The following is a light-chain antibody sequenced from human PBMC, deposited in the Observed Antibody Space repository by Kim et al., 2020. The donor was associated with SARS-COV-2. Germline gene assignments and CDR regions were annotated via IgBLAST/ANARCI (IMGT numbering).Light chain of an antibody. CDR3: NSRDSRGNFLV. V-gene: IGLV3-19*01. CDR2: GKN. CDR1: SLRSYY. J-gene: IGLJ2*01. Sequence: SSELTQDPAVSVALGQTVRITCQGDSLRSYYASWYQQKPGQAPVLVIYGKNNRPSGIPDRFSGSSTGNTASLTITGAQAEDEADYYCNSRDSRGNFLVF.